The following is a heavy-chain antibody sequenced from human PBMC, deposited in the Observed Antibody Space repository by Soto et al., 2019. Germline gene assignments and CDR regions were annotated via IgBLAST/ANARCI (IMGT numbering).Heavy chain of an antibody. CDR1: GGSISSSSYY. V-gene: IGHV4-39*01. CDR3: ARHVGRSSWVQEYSSGWFDY. J-gene: IGHJ4*02. CDR2: IYYSGST. D-gene: IGHD6-19*01. Sequence: SETLSLTCTVSGGSISSSSYYWGWIRQPPGKGLEWIGSIYYSGSTYYNPSLKSRVTISVDTSKNQFSLKLSSVTAADTAVYYCARHVGRSSWVQEYSSGWFDYWGQGTLVTVSA.